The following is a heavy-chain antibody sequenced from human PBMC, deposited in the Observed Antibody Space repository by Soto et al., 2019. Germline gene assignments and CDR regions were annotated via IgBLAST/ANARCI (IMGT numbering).Heavy chain of an antibody. CDR2: ISAYNGNT. V-gene: IGHV1-18*04. D-gene: IGHD3-3*01. CDR3: ARDRPTTNYDFWSGYYGGDYYYGMDV. Sequence: VSVKVACKASGYTFTRYGISWVRQAPGQGLEWMGWISAYNGNTNYAQKLQGRVTMTTDTSTSTAYMELRSLRSDDTAVYYCARDRPTTNYDFWSGYYGGDYYYGMDVWGQGTTVTVSS. CDR1: GYTFTRYG. J-gene: IGHJ6*02.